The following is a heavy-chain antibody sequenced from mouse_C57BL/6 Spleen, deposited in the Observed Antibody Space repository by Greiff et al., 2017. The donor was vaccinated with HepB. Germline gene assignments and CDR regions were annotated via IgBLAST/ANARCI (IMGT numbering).Heavy chain of an antibody. Sequence: VQLQQSGPELVKPGASVKIPCKASGYTFTDYNMDWVKQSHGKSLEWIGDINPNNGGTIYNQKFKGKATLTVDKSSSTAYMELRSLTSEDTAVYYCARLGGFLYYYGTSGGYAMDYWGQGTSVTVSS. CDR3: ARLGGFLYYYGTSGGYAMDY. V-gene: IGHV1-18*01. J-gene: IGHJ4*01. CDR2: INPNNGGT. D-gene: IGHD1-1*01. CDR1: GYTFTDYN.